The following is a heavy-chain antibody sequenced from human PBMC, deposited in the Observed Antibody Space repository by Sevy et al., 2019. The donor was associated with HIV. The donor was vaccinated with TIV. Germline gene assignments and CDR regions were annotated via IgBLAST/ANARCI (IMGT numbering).Heavy chain of an antibody. CDR3: ARECGYYDSSGYSLDAFDI. V-gene: IGHV1-69*13. CDR1: GGTFSNDA. Sequence: ASMKVSCKASGGTFSNDAISWVRQAPGQGPEWMGGIIPMFGTANYTQKFQGRVTITADESTRTVYMELSSLRSEDTALYYCARECGYYDSSGYSLDAFDIWGQGTMVTVSS. CDR2: IIPMFGTA. J-gene: IGHJ3*02. D-gene: IGHD3-22*01.